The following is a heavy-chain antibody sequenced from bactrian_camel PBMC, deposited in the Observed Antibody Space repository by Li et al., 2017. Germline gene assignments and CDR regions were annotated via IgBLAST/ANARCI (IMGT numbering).Heavy chain of an antibody. CDR3: AADLAWGCVGAWYRSDFPY. V-gene: IGHV3S63*01. D-gene: IGHD2*01. CDR1: VVSYNTNF. Sequence: QLESGGGSVEAGGSLRLSCAISVVSYNTNFMGWFRQAAGEEREAVACVSTLGGATYYAHSVKRRFTISRDAKTTMYLQMNNLKPEDTAVYYCAADLAWGCVGAWYRSDFPYRGQGTQVTVS. CDR2: VSTLGGAT. J-gene: IGHJ6*01.